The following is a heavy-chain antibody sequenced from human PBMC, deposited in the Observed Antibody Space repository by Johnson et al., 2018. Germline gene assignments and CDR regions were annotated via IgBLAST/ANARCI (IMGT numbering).Heavy chain of an antibody. V-gene: IGHV3-7*01. Sequence: VQLVESGGAVVQPGRSLRLSCAPSGFTFSNYWMRWVRQTPGKGLEWVANIKQDGSDKNYVDSVKGRFAISRDNAKTSLYLQMNSLRAEDTAVYSCTRGLYEAWGQGTMVTVSS. D-gene: IGHD3-10*01. CDR1: GFTFSNYW. CDR2: IKQDGSDK. J-gene: IGHJ3*01. CDR3: TRGLYEA.